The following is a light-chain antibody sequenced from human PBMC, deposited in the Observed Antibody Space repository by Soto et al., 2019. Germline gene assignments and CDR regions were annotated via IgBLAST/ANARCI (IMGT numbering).Light chain of an antibody. CDR3: QQYNTYSRT. V-gene: IGKV1-5*01. J-gene: IGKJ1*01. CDR2: DAS. Sequence: DIQLTQSPSFLSASVGDRVTITCRASQSISSWLAWYQQKPGTAPKLLIYDASSLESGVPSRFSGSGSGTDFTLTISGLQPNDFATYYCQQYNTYSRTFGQGTKVDIK. CDR1: QSISSW.